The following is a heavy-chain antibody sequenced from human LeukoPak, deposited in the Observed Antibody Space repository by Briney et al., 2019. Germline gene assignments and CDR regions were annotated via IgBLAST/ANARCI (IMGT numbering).Heavy chain of an antibody. CDR1: GDSVSSNSAA. V-gene: IGHV6-1*01. J-gene: IGHJ4*02. CDR3: ARLGSGSNY. CDR2: TYYRSKWYT. Sequence: HSQTLSLTCAISGDSVSSNSAAWHWIRQSPSRGLEWLGRTYYRSKWYTEYAVSVKSRITINPDTSKNQFSLQLSSVNPEDTAVYYCARLGSGSNYWGQGTLVTVSS. D-gene: IGHD3-10*01.